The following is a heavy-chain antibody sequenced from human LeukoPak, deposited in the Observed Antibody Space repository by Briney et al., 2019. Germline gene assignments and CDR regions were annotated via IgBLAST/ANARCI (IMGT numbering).Heavy chain of an antibody. CDR3: ARRMATATGAFDI. V-gene: IGHV3-23*01. CDR2: ISGGGGTT. J-gene: IGHJ3*02. Sequence: PGGSLRLSCAASGFTFSNFAMSWVRQAPGKGLEWVAAISGGGGTTYYAESVKGRFTISRDNSKNTLYVQINSLTAEDTAVFYRARRMATATGAFDIWGQGTMVTVSS. D-gene: IGHD2-21*02. CDR1: GFTFSNFA.